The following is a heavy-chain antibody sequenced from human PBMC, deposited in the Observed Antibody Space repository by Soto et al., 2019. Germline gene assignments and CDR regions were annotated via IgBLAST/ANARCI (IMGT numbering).Heavy chain of an antibody. Sequence: EVQLLESXXGXXXXXXXLRLSCAASGFTFSSYAMRWVRQAPGKGLEWVSAISGSGDSTYYADSVKGRFTISRDNSKNPLYLQMNRLRAEDTAIYYGARRGSGSYYDCWGQGTLVTVSS. CDR2: ISGSGDST. D-gene: IGHD1-26*01. CDR1: GFTFSSYA. V-gene: IGHV3-23*01. CDR3: ARRGSGSYYDC. J-gene: IGHJ4*02.